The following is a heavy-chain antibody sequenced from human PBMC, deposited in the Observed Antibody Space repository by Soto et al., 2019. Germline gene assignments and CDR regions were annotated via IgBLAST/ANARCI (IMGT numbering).Heavy chain of an antibody. D-gene: IGHD3-10*01. CDR3: VRGPYYYGSRYVFDI. CDR1: GFTFSSYA. Sequence: GGSLRLSCAASGFTFSSYAMHWVRQAPGKGLEWVALIPYDGSNKYCADSVRGRFTISRDNSKNTLYLQMNSLRDEDTALYYCVRGPYYYGSRYVFDIWGQGTMVTVSS. CDR2: IPYDGSNK. V-gene: IGHV3-30-3*01. J-gene: IGHJ3*02.